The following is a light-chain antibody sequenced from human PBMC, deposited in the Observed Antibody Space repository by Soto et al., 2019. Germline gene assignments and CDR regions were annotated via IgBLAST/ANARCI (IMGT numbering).Light chain of an antibody. CDR2: GAS. CDR3: HQYNTWPPGT. CDR1: QSVGGN. V-gene: IGKV3-15*01. J-gene: IGKJ2*02. Sequence: EIVMTQSPATLSVSPGERATLSCRASQSVGGNLAWYQQKPGRAPRLLVYGASTRVTGISARFSGSGSGTEFTLTISSLQSEDFAVYYCHQYNTWPPGTFGQGTKLEMK.